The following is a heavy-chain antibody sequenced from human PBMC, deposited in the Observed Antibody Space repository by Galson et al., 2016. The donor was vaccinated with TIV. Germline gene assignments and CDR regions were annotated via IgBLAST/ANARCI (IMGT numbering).Heavy chain of an antibody. Sequence: SVKVSCKASGYIFTNFYLHWVRQAPGQGLEWMGIMNPDSGTTTYAQKFQGRITMTRDTSKSTSYMEVRSLRSEDTAVYFCARDYRRMSTTTLDLWGQGTQVTVSS. J-gene: IGHJ4*01. CDR2: MNPDSGTT. CDR3: ARDYRRMSTTTLDL. CDR1: GYIFTNFY. V-gene: IGHV1-46*01. D-gene: IGHD2-2*01.